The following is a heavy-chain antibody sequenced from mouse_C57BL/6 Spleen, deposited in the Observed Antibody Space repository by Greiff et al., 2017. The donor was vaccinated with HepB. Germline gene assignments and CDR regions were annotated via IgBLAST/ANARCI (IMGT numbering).Heavy chain of an antibody. CDR3: ARKSKSYYFDY. V-gene: IGHV1-42*01. Sequence: EVQLQQSGPELVKPGASVKISCKASGYSFTGYYMNWVKQSPEKSFEWIGEINPSTGGTTYNQKFKAKATLTVDKSSSTAYMQLKSLTSEDSAVYYCARKSKSYYFDYWGQGTTLTVSS. J-gene: IGHJ2*01. CDR2: INPSTGGT. CDR1: GYSFTGYY.